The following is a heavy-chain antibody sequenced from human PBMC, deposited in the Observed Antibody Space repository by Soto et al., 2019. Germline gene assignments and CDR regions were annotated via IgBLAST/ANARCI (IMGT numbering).Heavy chain of an antibody. CDR1: GGSISSSSYY. CDR3: ARQYGSGSYYKDYYYYYMDV. V-gene: IGHV4-39*01. Sequence: SETLSLTCTVSGGSISSSSYYWGWIRQPPGKGMEWIGSIYYSGSTYYNTSLKSRVTISVDTSKNQFSLKLSSVTAADTAVYYCARQYGSGSYYKDYYYYYMDVWGKGTTVTVSS. J-gene: IGHJ6*03. D-gene: IGHD3-10*01. CDR2: IYYSGST.